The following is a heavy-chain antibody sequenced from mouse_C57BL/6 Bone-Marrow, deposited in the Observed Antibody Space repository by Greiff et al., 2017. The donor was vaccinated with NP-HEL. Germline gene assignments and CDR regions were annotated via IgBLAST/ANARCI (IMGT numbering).Heavy chain of an antibody. CDR3: ALRVYEYFPWFAY. V-gene: IGHV1-55*01. CDR2: IYPGSGST. J-gene: IGHJ3*01. Sequence: QVQLKESGAELVKPGASVKMSCKASGYTFTSYWITWVKQRPGQGLEWIGDIYPGSGSTNYNEKFKSKATLTVDTSSSTAYMQLSSLTSEDSAVYYCALRVYEYFPWFAYWGQGTLVTVSA. CDR1: GYTFTSYW. D-gene: IGHD2-4*01.